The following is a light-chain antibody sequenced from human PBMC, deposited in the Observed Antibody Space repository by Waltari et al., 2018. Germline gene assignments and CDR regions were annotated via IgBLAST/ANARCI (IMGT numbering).Light chain of an antibody. CDR3: GTWDSSLSGAV. CDR1: SPNIGNSY. CDR2: EDS. Sequence: QSVLTQPPSVSAAPGQRVTISCSGGSPNIGNSYVSWYRQFPGTAPKLLIYEDSERPSGIPGRFSGSKSGTSATLDITGLQAGDEADYYCGTWDSSLSGAVFGGGTHLTVL. J-gene: IGLJ7*01. V-gene: IGLV1-51*02.